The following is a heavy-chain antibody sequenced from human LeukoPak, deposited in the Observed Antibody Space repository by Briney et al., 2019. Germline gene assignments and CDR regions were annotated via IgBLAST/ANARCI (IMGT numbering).Heavy chain of an antibody. V-gene: IGHV1-69*05. CDR2: LIPMFGTT. J-gene: IGHJ4*02. CDR3: TAAAVSDYFDSSDYFPFDQ. Sequence: ASVKVSCKASGGTFSNSAINWVRQAPGQGLEWVGGLIPMFGTTTSAQKFQARVTITTDESTSTAYVELSSLRSQDTAVYYCTAAAVSDYFDSSDYFPFDQWGQGTLVTVSS. CDR1: GGTFSNSA. D-gene: IGHD3-22*01.